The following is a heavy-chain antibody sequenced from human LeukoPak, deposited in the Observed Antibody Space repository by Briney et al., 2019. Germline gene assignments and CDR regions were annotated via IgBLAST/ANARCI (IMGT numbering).Heavy chain of an antibody. CDR1: GFTLSSYW. CDR3: TRVQAGRAGLMDV. J-gene: IGHJ6*02. CDR2: IDPDGSTT. D-gene: IGHD6-13*01. V-gene: IGHV3-74*01. Sequence: SGGSLRLSCAASGFTLSSYWMHWVRQAPGEGLVWVSRIDPDGSTTNYADSVKGRFTTSRDNAKNTLYLQMNSLRAEDTALYYCTRVQAGRAGLMDVWGRGTTVTVPS.